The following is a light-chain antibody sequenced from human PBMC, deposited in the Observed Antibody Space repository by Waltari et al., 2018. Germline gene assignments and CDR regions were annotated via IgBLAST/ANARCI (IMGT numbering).Light chain of an antibody. V-gene: IGLV3-1*01. J-gene: IGLJ2*01. CDR3: QAWDSSVV. CDR2: QDT. CDR1: KLGDKY. Sequence: SYELTQPPSVSVSPGQTASITCSGDKLGDKYACWYQQRPGQYPGLVNYQDTKRPSGIPDRFSGSNSGNTATLTISGTQAMDEADYYCQAWDSSVVFGGGTKLTVL.